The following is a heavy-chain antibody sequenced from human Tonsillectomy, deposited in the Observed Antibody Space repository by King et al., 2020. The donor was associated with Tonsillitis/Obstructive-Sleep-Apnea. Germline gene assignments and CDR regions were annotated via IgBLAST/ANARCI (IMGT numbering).Heavy chain of an antibody. V-gene: IGHV3-13*04. J-gene: IGHJ3*02. D-gene: IGHD2-2*01. Sequence: EVQLVESGGGLVQPGGSLRLSCAASGFTFSRYDMHWVRQATGKGLEWVSGIGSAGDTYYPGSVKGRFTISRENAKNTLYLQMNSLRAGDTAVYYCARGYCSSTSCDSRRNAFDIWGQGTMVTVSS. CDR1: GFTFSRYD. CDR3: ARGYCSSTSCDSRRNAFDI. CDR2: IGSAGDT.